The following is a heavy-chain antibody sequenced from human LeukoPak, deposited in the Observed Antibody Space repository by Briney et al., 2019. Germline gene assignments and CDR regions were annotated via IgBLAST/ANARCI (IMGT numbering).Heavy chain of an antibody. V-gene: IGHV3-53*01. CDR1: GFTVSSNY. J-gene: IGHJ6*02. CDR2: IYSGGST. CDR3: ARGQMGYYGGNSGLNYGMDV. D-gene: IGHD4-23*01. Sequence: GGSLRLSCAASGFTVSSNYMSWVRQAPGKGLEWVSVIYSGGSTYYADSVKGRFTISRDNSKNTLYLQMNSLRAEDTAVYYCARGQMGYYGGNSGLNYGMDVWGQGTTVTVSS.